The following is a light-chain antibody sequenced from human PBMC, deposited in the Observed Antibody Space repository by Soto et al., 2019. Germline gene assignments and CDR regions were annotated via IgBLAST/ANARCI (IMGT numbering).Light chain of an antibody. CDR2: EVS. CDR3: SSYTSSSTLVV. CDR1: SSDDGGYNY. Sequence: QSALTQPASVSGSPGQSITISCTGTSSDDGGYNYVSWYQQHPGKAPKLMIYEVSNRPSGVSNRFSGSKSGNTASLTISGLQAEDEADYYCSSYTSSSTLVVFGGGTKGTVL. V-gene: IGLV2-14*01. J-gene: IGLJ2*01.